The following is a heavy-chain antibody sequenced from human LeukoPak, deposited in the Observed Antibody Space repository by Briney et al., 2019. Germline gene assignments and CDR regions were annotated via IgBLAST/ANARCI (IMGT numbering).Heavy chain of an antibody. CDR1: GFTFSSYN. V-gene: IGHV3-21*01. Sequence: GGSLRLSCAASGFTFSSYNMNWVRQAPGKGLDWVSSISSSSTYIYYADSVKGRFTISRDDAKNSLFLQMISLRAEDTAVYYCARQPLVGPTTFDYWGQGTLVTVSS. D-gene: IGHD1-26*01. CDR2: ISSSSTYI. J-gene: IGHJ4*02. CDR3: ARQPLVGPTTFDY.